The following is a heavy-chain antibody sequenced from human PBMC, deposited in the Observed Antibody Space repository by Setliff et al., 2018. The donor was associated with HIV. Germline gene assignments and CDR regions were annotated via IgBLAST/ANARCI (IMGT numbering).Heavy chain of an antibody. D-gene: IGHD2-21*01. V-gene: IGHV1-69*13. CDR1: GGTSVTYA. CDR3: TRGRGIIGALVY. Sequence: SVKVSCKASGGTSVTYAINWVRQAPGQGLEWMGGIIPIFSTSNYAQRFQGRVTITADESTSTAYMELYNLRSEDTAMYYCTRGRGIIGALVYWGQGTLVTVSS. CDR2: IIPIFSTS. J-gene: IGHJ4*02.